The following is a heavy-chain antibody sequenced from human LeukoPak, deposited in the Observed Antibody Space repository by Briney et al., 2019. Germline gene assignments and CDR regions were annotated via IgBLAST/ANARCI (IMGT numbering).Heavy chain of an antibody. CDR1: GFTFSSYE. V-gene: IGHV3-48*03. CDR3: ARDITIFGVVIRGIDY. Sequence: PGGSLRLSCAASGFTFSSYEMNWVRQAPGKGLEWVSYISGSSSTIYYVDSVKGRFTISRDNAKNSLYLQMNSLRAEDTAVYYCARDITIFGVVIRGIDYWGQGTLVTVSS. D-gene: IGHD3-3*01. J-gene: IGHJ4*02. CDR2: ISGSSSTI.